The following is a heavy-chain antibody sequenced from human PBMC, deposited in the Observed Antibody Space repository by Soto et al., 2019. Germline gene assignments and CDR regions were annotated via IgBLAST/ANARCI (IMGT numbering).Heavy chain of an antibody. CDR1: GGTFSSYA. J-gene: IGHJ6*02. CDR2: IIPIFGTA. CDR3: ARGAYSYGTYYYYGMDV. Sequence: SVKVSCKASGGTFSSYAISWVRQAPGQGLEWMGWIIPIFGTANYAQKFQGRVTITADESTSTAYMELSSLRSEDTAVYYCARGAYSYGTYYYYGMDVWGQGTTVTVSS. D-gene: IGHD5-18*01. V-gene: IGHV1-69*13.